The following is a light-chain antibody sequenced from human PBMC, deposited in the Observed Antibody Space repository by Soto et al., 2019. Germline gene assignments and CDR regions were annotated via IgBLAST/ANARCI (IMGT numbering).Light chain of an antibody. CDR3: QQYGSSVFT. Sequence: DIVLTQSPGTLSLSPGEGATLSCRASQSVTSSYLAWYQQKPGQAPRLFIYDASSRATGIPDRFSGSGSGTDFTLTISRLEPEDFAVYYCQQYGSSVFTFGPGTKV. J-gene: IGKJ3*01. CDR1: QSVTSSY. CDR2: DAS. V-gene: IGKV3-20*01.